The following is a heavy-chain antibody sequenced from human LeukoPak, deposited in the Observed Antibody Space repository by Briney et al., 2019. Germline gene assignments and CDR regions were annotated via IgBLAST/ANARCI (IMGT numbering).Heavy chain of an antibody. D-gene: IGHD6-13*01. CDR1: GGSISSYY. J-gene: IGHJ4*02. CDR3: ARSSVYRSSWLIDY. Sequence: PSETLSLTXTVSGGSISSYYWSWIRQPAGKGLEWIGRIYTSGSTNYNPSLKSRVTMSVDTSKNQFSLKLTSVTAADTAVYYCARSSVYRSSWLIDYWGQGTLVTVSS. CDR2: IYTSGST. V-gene: IGHV4-4*07.